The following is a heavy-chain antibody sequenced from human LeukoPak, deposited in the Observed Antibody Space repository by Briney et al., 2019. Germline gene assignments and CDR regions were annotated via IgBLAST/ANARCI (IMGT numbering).Heavy chain of an antibody. Sequence: GGSLRLSCAASGFTFSSYSMNWVRQAPGKGLEWVSSISSSSSYIYYADSVKGRFTISRDNAKNSLYLQMNSLRAEDTAVYYCARDSDVWTSGYSYGYMDVWGKGTTVTVSS. J-gene: IGHJ6*03. CDR3: ARDSDVWTSGYSYGYMDV. D-gene: IGHD5-18*01. CDR2: ISSSSSYI. V-gene: IGHV3-21*01. CDR1: GFTFSSYS.